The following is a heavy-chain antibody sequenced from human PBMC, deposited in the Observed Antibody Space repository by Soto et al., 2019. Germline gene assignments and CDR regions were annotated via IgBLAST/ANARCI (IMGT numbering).Heavy chain of an antibody. V-gene: IGHV3-48*01. CDR1: GFTFSDYS. Sequence: EVQLVESGGALVQPGGSLRLSCEGTGFTFSDYSLNWVRQAPGKGLEWISYFGHNLITRFDADSTRGRFTISRDNAKNSLFLQMNSLRAEDTAVYYCASRPDSNVPGADWGQGTLVTVSS. CDR3: ASRPDSNVPGAD. D-gene: IGHD7-27*01. J-gene: IGHJ4*02. CDR2: FGHNLITR.